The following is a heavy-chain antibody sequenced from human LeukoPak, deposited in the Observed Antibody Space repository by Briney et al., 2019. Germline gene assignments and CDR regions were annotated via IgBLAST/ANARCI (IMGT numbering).Heavy chain of an antibody. J-gene: IGHJ4*02. D-gene: IGHD1-20*01. Sequence: GGSLRLSCAASGFTLSSYWMSWVRQAPGKGLEWVASVKQDGSEKYSVDSVRGRFTISRDNAKNSLYLQMNSLRAEDTAVYYCARDFNWNLDYWGQGTLVTVSS. CDR3: ARDFNWNLDY. CDR1: GFTLSSYW. CDR2: VKQDGSEK. V-gene: IGHV3-7*01.